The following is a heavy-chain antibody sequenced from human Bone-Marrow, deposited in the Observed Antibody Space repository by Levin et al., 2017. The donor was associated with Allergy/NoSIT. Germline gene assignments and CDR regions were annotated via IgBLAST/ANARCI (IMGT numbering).Heavy chain of an antibody. J-gene: IGHJ3*02. CDR2: IYSGGST. D-gene: IGHD3-3*01. V-gene: IGHV3-53*01. Sequence: GGSLRLSCAASGFTVSSNYMGWVRQAPGKGLEWVSVIYSGGSTYYADSLKGRFTISRDNSKNTLYLQMNSLRAEDTAVYYCARVFDLRPSGAFDIWGQGTMVTVSS. CDR3: ARVFDLRPSGAFDI. CDR1: GFTVSSNY.